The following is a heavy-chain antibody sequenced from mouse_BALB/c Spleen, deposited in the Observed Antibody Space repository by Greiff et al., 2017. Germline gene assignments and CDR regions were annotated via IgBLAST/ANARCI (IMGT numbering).Heavy chain of an antibody. J-gene: IGHJ3*01. CDR3: ARFDYAWFAY. CDR2: ISSGSSTI. Sequence: EVKLVESGGGLVQPGGSRKLSCAASGFTFSSFGMHWVRQAPEKGLEWVAYISSGSSTIYYADTVKGRFTISRDNPKNTLFLQMTSLRSEDTAMYYCARFDYAWFAYWGQGTLVTVSA. D-gene: IGHD2-4*01. V-gene: IGHV5-17*02. CDR1: GFTFSSFG.